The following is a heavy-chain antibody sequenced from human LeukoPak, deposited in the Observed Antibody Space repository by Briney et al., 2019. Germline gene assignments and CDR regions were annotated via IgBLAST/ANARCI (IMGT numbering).Heavy chain of an antibody. CDR3: AKVELSGSRSYGAFDI. CDR1: GFTFDDYT. J-gene: IGHJ3*02. V-gene: IGHV3-43*01. Sequence: GGSLSLSCAASGFTFDDYTMHWVRQAAGQGLGWVSLISWDVGSTYYADSVEGRFTISRHNSTHSPYLQMNSLRTEGTALYFCAKVELSGSRSYGAFDIWGQGTLVTVSS. D-gene: IGHD3-10*01. CDR2: ISWDVGST.